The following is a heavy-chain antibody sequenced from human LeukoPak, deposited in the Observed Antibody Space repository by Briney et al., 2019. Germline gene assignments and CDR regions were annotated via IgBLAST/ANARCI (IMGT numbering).Heavy chain of an antibody. J-gene: IGHJ4*02. Sequence: ASVKVSCKASGYTFTSYYMHWVRQAPGQGLEWMGIINPSGGSTSYAQKFQGRVTMTRDMSTSTVYMELSSLRSEDTAVYYCARALDYYDSSGYYYAYYFDYWGQGTLVTVSS. CDR3: ARALDYYDSSGYYYAYYFDY. D-gene: IGHD3-22*01. CDR2: INPSGGST. V-gene: IGHV1-46*01. CDR1: GYTFTSYY.